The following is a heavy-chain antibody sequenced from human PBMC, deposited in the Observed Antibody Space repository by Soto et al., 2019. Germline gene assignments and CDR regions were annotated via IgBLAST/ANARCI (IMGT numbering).Heavy chain of an antibody. D-gene: IGHD3-22*01. CDR2: IYWNDDK. CDR1: GFSLSTSGVG. J-gene: IGHJ4*02. V-gene: IGHV2-5*01. CDR3: AHSITVIEVVITNGGGGSTFDY. Sequence: QITLKESGPTLVKPTQTLTLTCTFSGFSLSTSGVGVGWIRQPPGKALEWLALIYWNDDKRYSPSLKSRLTITKDTSKNQVVLTMTNMDAVDTATYYCAHSITVIEVVITNGGGGSTFDYWGQGTLVTVSS.